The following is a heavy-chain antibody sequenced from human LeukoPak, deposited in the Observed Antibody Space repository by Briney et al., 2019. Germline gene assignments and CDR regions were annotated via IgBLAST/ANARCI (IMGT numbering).Heavy chain of an antibody. CDR2: ISYNGSNK. V-gene: IGHV3-30*18. Sequence: GGSLRLSCTASGFTFSSYGMHWVRQAPGKGLEWVADISYNGSNKYNADSVNGRSTISSDNSKNTLSLQINSLRAEHTAMYYCAKSPSGMFWIPRFDWWGQGILVT. CDR3: AKSPSGMFWIPRFDW. J-gene: IGHJ4*01. CDR1: GFTFSSYG. D-gene: IGHD1-26*01.